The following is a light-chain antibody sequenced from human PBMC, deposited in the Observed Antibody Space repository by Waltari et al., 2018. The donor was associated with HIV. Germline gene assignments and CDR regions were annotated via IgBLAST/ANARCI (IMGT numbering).Light chain of an antibody. V-gene: IGLV3-21*04. CDR3: QVWDYNTAV. CDR1: NIVGKS. Sequence: SYVLTQTPSVSVAPGETARITCGGDNIVGKSVHWYQQKAGQAPVLVIYYSNDRTPGIPERFFGFNSGDTATLTISRADAGDEADYYCQVWDYNTAVFGGGTKLTVL. J-gene: IGLJ2*01. CDR2: YSN.